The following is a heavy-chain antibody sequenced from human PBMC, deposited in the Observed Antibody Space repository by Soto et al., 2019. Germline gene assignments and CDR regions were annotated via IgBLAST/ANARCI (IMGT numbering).Heavy chain of an antibody. Sequence: SVXVSCKASGGTFSSYAISWVRQAPGQGLEWMGGIIPIFGTANYAQKFQGRVTITADESTSTAYMELSSLRSEDTAVYYCARVKRALAGFGXWGQGTLVTVSS. D-gene: IGHD6-19*01. J-gene: IGHJ4*02. V-gene: IGHV1-69*13. CDR3: ARVKRALAGFGX. CDR2: IIPIFGTA. CDR1: GGTFSSYA.